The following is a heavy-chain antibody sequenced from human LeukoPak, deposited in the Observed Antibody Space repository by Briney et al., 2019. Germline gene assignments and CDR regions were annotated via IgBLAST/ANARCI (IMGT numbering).Heavy chain of an antibody. J-gene: IGHJ4*02. CDR3: ARAGPGYCSSTSCYYFDY. D-gene: IGHD2-2*01. V-gene: IGHV4-59*01. Sequence: SETLPLTCIVSGGSISSYYWSWIRQPPGKGLEWIGYIYYSGSTHYNPSLKSRVTISVDTSKNQFSLELNSVTAADTAVYYCARAGPGYCSSTSCYYFDYWGQGTLVTVSS. CDR2: IYYSGST. CDR1: GGSISSYY.